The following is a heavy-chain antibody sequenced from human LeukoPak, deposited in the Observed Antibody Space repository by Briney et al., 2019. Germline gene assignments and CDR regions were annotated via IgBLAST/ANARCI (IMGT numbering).Heavy chain of an antibody. CDR3: AKDGEALWDY. Sequence: GGSLRLSCAASGFTFSSYAMSWVRQAPGKGVEWVSTISGSGGSTYYADSVKGRFTLSRDNSKNTLYLQMNSLRAEDTAVYYCAKDGEALWDYWGQGNLVTVSS. V-gene: IGHV3-23*01. J-gene: IGHJ4*02. CDR2: ISGSGGST. D-gene: IGHD7-27*01. CDR1: GFTFSSYA.